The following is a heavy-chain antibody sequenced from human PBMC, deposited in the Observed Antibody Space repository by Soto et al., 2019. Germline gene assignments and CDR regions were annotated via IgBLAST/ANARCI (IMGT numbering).Heavy chain of an antibody. CDR3: AHRLTATAFDI. V-gene: IGHV2-5*02. CDR2: IYWDDDK. CDR1: GFSLSTSGVA. Sequence: QITLKESGPTLVKPTQTLTLTCTFSGFSLSTSGVAVGWIRQPPGKALEWLALIYWDDDKRYRPSMKGRLTITRDTSKNQVVLIMTNMDPEDTATYYCAHRLTATAFDIWGQGTMVTVSS. D-gene: IGHD2-21*02. J-gene: IGHJ3*02.